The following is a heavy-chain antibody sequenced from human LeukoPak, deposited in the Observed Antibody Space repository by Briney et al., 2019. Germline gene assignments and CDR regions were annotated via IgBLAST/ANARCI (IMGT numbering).Heavy chain of an antibody. D-gene: IGHD3-10*01. J-gene: IGHJ4*02. CDR1: GFTFSNYW. V-gene: IGHV3-7*03. CDR2: IKQDGSET. Sequence: PGGSLRLSCEAFGFTFSNYWMTWVRQAPGKGLEWVASIKQDGSETYYVDSVKGRFTFSRDNAKNSVYLQMSSLGAEDTAVYYCTRDKSAGADTGSSFYYWGQGALVTVSS. CDR3: TRDKSAGADTGSSFYY.